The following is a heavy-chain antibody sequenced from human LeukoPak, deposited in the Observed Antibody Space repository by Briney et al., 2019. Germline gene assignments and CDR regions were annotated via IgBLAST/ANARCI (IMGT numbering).Heavy chain of an antibody. Sequence: VASVKVSCKASGYTFTSYGISWVRQAPGQGLEWMGWISAYNGNTNYAQKLQGRVTMTTDTSTSTAYMELRGLRSDDTAVYYCARFAPSNYYDRRGTWIADSAFVIWGQGTMVTVSS. CDR2: ISAYNGNT. V-gene: IGHV1-18*01. J-gene: IGHJ3*02. D-gene: IGHD3-22*01. CDR1: GYTFTSYG. CDR3: ARFAPSNYYDRRGTWIADSAFVI.